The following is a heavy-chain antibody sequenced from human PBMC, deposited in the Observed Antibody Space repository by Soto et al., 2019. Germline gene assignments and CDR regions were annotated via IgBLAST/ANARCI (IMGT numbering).Heavy chain of an antibody. CDR3: ARDRVLRAIIPLGYYYGMDV. J-gene: IGHJ6*02. V-gene: IGHV1-69*13. CDR2: IIPIFGTA. Sequence: ASVKVSCKASGGTFSSYAISWVRQAPGQGLEWMGGIIPIFGTANYAQKFQGRVTITADESTSTAYMELSSLRSEDTAVYYCARDRVLRAIIPLGYYYGMDVWGQGTTVTVSS. CDR1: GGTFSSYA. D-gene: IGHD3-16*01.